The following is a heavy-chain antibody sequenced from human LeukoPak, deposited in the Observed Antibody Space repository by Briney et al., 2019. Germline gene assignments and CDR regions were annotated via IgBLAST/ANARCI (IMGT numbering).Heavy chain of an antibody. D-gene: IGHD3-22*01. J-gene: IGHJ4*02. Sequence: PGGSLRLSCAASGFTFNSFSMNWVRQAPGKGLEWVSYISSSSGTIYYADSVKGRFTISRDNAKNSLYLQMNSLRAEDTALYYCAKSSYYDTSGSYREYYFDYWGQGALVTVSS. CDR1: GFTFNSFS. CDR2: ISSSSGTI. V-gene: IGHV3-48*01. CDR3: AKSSYYDTSGSYREYYFDY.